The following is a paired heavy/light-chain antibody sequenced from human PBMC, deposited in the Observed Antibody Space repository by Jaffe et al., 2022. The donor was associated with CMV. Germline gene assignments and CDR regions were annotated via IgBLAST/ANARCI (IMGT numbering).Light chain of an antibody. CDR2: AAS. J-gene: IGKJ1*01. V-gene: IGKV1-39*01. CDR1: QTISTF. Sequence: IQLTQSPSSLSASVGDRVTISCRASQTISTFLNWYQQRPGKAPKVLIYAASSLQSGVPSRFSGSGSGTDFTLTISGLQPEDFATYYCQQSYGTPSWTFGQGTKVE. CDR3: QQSYGTPSWT.
Heavy chain of an antibody. CDR1: GDSITSSDYY. J-gene: IGHJ4*02. D-gene: IGHD4-17*01. Sequence: QLQLQESGPGLVKPSETLSLTCTVSGDSITSSDYYWGWIRQPPGKGLEWIGSMYEGGSTYYKSSLKRRVTISAGASKSQFSLSLRSVTAADTAIYYCVRQGAYGDKTGRLDSWGQGTLVTVSS. CDR3: VRQGAYGDKTGRLDS. V-gene: IGHV4-39*01. CDR2: MYEGGST.